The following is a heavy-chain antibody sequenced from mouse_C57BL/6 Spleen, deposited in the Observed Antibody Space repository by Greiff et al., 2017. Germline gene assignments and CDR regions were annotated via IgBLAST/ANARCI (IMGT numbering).Heavy chain of an antibody. CDR2: IDPSDSYT. J-gene: IGHJ2*01. D-gene: IGHD1-1*01. Sequence: QVQLQQPGAELVMPGASVKLSCKASGYTFTSYWMHWVKQRPGQGLEWIGEIDPSDSYTNYNQKFKGKSTLTVDKSSSTAYMQLSSLTSEDSAVYYCARGGYGSSLDYWGQGTTLTGSS. V-gene: IGHV1-69*01. CDR1: GYTFTSYW. CDR3: ARGGYGSSLDY.